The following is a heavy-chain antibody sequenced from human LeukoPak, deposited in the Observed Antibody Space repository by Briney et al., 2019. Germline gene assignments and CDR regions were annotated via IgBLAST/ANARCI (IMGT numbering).Heavy chain of an antibody. CDR3: ARADIAVAGMDFQH. Sequence: SQTLSLTCAISGERVSTNSAAWNWIRQSPSRGLEWLGRTYYRSKWYNDYAVSVKSRITINPDTSKNQFSLQLNSVTPEDTAVYYCARADIAVAGMDFQHWGQGTLVTVSS. V-gene: IGHV6-1*01. CDR1: GERVSTNSAA. J-gene: IGHJ1*01. CDR2: TYYRSKWYN. D-gene: IGHD6-19*01.